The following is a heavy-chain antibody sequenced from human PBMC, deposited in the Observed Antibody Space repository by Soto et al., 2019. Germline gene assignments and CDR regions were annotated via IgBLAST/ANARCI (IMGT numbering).Heavy chain of an antibody. CDR3: ARDVTMGVTTAYYYYGMDV. D-gene: IGHD4-17*01. Sequence: QVQLVESGGGVVQPGRSLRLSCAASGFTFSSYGMHWVRQAPGKGLEWVAVIWYDGSNKYYADSVKGRFTISRDNSKNTLYLQMNSLRAEDTAVYYCARDVTMGVTTAYYYYGMDVWGQGTTVTVSS. V-gene: IGHV3-33*01. J-gene: IGHJ6*02. CDR1: GFTFSSYG. CDR2: IWYDGSNK.